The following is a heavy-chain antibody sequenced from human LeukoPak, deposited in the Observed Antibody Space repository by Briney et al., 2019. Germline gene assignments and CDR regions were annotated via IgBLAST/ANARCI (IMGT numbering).Heavy chain of an antibody. D-gene: IGHD6-19*01. CDR3: TKELHVAVAVADYYYFYMDA. CDR2: INGGGNTT. J-gene: IGHJ6*03. V-gene: IGHV3-23*01. CDR1: GFAFSSFA. Sequence: GGSLRLSCAASGFAFSSFAMGWVRQSPGKGLEWLSTINGGGNTTFYSDSVRGRFTTSRDNSKNTLYLHMDSLRPDDTAIYYCTKELHVAVAVADYYYFYMDAWGRGTAVTVSS.